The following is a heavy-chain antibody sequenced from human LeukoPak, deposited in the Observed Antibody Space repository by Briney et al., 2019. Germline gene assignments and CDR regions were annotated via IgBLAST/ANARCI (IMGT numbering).Heavy chain of an antibody. CDR3: ARVTAYCSTTSCHDY. J-gene: IGHJ4*02. CDR2: IIPIFGTA. V-gene: IGHV1-69*05. Sequence: SVKVSCKASGGTFSSYAISWVRQAPGQGLEWMGGIIPIFGTANYAQKFQGRVTITTDESTSTAYMELSSLRSEDTAVYYCARVTAYCSTTSCHDYWGQGTLVTVSS. CDR1: GGTFSSYA. D-gene: IGHD2-8*01.